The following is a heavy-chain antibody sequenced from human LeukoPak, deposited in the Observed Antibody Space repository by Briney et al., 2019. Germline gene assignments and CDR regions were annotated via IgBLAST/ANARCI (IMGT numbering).Heavy chain of an antibody. J-gene: IGHJ4*02. CDR1: GYSFTSYW. Sequence: LGESLKISCKGSGYSFTSYWIGWVRQMPGKGLEWMGIIYPGDSDTRYSPSFQGQVTISAVKSISTAYLQWSSLKASDTAMYYCARLADIVVVPAAIRIFDYWGQGTLVTVSA. V-gene: IGHV5-51*01. CDR2: IYPGDSDT. D-gene: IGHD2-2*02. CDR3: ARLADIVVVPAAIRIFDY.